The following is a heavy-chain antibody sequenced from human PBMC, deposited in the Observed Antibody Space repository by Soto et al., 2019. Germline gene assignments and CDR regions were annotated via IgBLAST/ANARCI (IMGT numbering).Heavy chain of an antibody. Sequence: ASVKVSCKASGYTFIDYYMHWVRQAPGQGFEWMGRISPRSGGTNYAQKFQGRVTMTWDTSLNTAYMELSSLTSEDTAAYYCARPPGYISDWYYFDLWGQGTLVTVSS. CDR2: ISPRSGGT. CDR3: ARPPGYISDWYYFDL. D-gene: IGHD3-9*01. CDR1: GYTFIDYY. J-gene: IGHJ4*02. V-gene: IGHV1-2*02.